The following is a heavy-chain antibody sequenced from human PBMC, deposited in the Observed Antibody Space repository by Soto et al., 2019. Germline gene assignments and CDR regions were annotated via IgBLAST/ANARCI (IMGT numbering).Heavy chain of an antibody. Sequence: QVQLVQSGAEVKKPGSSVKVSCKASGGTFSSYAISWVRQAPGQWLEWMGGIIPIFGTANYAQKFQGRVTITADESTSTAYMELSSLRSEDTAVYYCARGDFWSGYSLYYYYGMDVWGQGTTVTVSS. V-gene: IGHV1-69*01. CDR3: ARGDFWSGYSLYYYYGMDV. J-gene: IGHJ6*02. CDR2: IIPIFGTA. CDR1: GGTFSSYA. D-gene: IGHD3-3*01.